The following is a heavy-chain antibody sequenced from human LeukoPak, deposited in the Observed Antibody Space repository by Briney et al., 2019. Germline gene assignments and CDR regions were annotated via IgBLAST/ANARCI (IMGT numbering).Heavy chain of an antibody. Sequence: SETLSLTCTVSGGSISSSSYYWGWIRQPPGKGLEWIGSIYYSGSTYYNPSLKSRVTISVDTSKNQFSLKLSSVTAADTAVYYCAREGAFDIWGQGTMATVSS. V-gene: IGHV4-39*07. CDR1: GGSISSSSYY. CDR2: IYYSGST. J-gene: IGHJ3*02. CDR3: AREGAFDI.